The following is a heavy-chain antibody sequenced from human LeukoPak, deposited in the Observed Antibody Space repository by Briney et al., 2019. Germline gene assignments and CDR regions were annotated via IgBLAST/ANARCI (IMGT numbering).Heavy chain of an antibody. Sequence: ASVKVSCKASGYTFTSYGTSWVRQAPGQGLEWMGWISAYNGNTNYAQKLQGRVTMTEDTSTDTAYMELSSLRSEDTAVYYCATGSRWELLGVDYWGQGTLVTVSS. V-gene: IGHV1-18*01. D-gene: IGHD1-26*01. CDR2: ISAYNGNT. CDR1: GYTFTSYG. CDR3: ATGSRWELLGVDY. J-gene: IGHJ4*02.